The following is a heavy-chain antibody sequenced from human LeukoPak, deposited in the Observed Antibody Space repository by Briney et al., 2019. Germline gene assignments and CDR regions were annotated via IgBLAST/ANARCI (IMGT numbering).Heavy chain of an antibody. D-gene: IGHD3-9*01. CDR1: GFTFNTYA. V-gene: IGHV3-23*01. CDR2: INDAGRTT. J-gene: IGHJ4*02. Sequence: GGSLRLSCATSGFTFNTYATNWVRQPPGKGMEWDSTINDAGRTTYYADSVKGRFTISRDNSKNTVYLQMNNLRAEDTALYYCTNQPILAGSIDSWGQGTLVTVSS. CDR3: TNQPILAGSIDS.